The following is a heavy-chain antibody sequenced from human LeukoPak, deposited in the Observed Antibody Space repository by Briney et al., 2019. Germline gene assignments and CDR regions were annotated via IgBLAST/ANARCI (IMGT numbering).Heavy chain of an antibody. Sequence: GGSLRLSCAVSGITLSNYGMSWVRQAPGKGLEWVAGISGSGGSTNCAASVKGRFTISRDNPKNTLYLQMNSLRAEDTAVYFCAKRGVVIRVILVGFHKEAYYFDSWSQGALVTVSS. J-gene: IGHJ4*02. CDR1: GITLSNYG. CDR2: ISGSGGST. CDR3: AKRGVVIRVILVGFHKEAYYFDS. V-gene: IGHV3-23*01. D-gene: IGHD3-22*01.